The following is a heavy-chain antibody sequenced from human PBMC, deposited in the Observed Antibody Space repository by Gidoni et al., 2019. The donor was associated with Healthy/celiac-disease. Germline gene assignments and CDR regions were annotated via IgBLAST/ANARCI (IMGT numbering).Heavy chain of an antibody. J-gene: IGHJ4*02. CDR1: GFPFSSYA. V-gene: IGHV3-64D*08. CDR2: ISSNGGIT. D-gene: IGHD6-13*01. CDR3: VKGRQLVPYFDY. Sequence: EVQLVESGGGLVHPGGSLSLSCSASGFPFSSYAMPWVRQAPGQGLEYVSAISSNGGITYYADSVKGRFTISRDNSKNTLYLQMSSLRAEDTAVYYCVKGRQLVPYFDYWGQGTLVTVSS.